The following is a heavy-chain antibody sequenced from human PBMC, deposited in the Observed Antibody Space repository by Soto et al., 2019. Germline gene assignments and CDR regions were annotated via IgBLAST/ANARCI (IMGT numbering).Heavy chain of an antibody. CDR2: ISSSSSTI. V-gene: IGHV3-48*01. D-gene: IGHD6-19*01. CDR1: GFTFSSYS. Sequence: EVQLVESGGGLVQPGGSLRLSCAASGFTFSSYSMNWVRQAPGKGLEWVSYISSSSSTIYYADSVKGRFTISRDNAKNSLYLQMNSLRAEDTAVYYCARDSPDSSGWGVWGKGTTVTVSS. CDR3: ARDSPDSSGWGV. J-gene: IGHJ6*04.